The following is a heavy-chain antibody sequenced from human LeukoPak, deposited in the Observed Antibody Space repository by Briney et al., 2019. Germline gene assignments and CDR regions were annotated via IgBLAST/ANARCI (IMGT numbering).Heavy chain of an antibody. CDR1: GGSITSGNHY. J-gene: IGHJ4*02. Sequence: SQTLSLTCTVSGGSITSGNHYWSWIRQPPGKGLEWIVYFYHTGSTYYNPSLKSRVTISVDRSKNQSSLKLTSVTAADTAVYYCARGPYCSTTNCLFGYFDYWGQGTLVTVSS. CDR3: ARGPYCSTTNCLFGYFDY. V-gene: IGHV4-30-2*01. CDR2: FYHTGST. D-gene: IGHD2-2*01.